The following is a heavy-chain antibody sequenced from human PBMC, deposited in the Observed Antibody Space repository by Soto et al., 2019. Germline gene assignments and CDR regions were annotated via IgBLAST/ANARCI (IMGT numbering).Heavy chain of an antibody. CDR2: IIPIFGTA. J-gene: IGHJ4*02. V-gene: IGHV1-69*06. CDR1: GGTFSSYA. CDR3: AREGGVGATTGWD. D-gene: IGHD1-26*01. Sequence: QVQLVQSGAEVKKPGSSVKVSCKASGGTFSSYAISWVRQAPGQGLEWMGGIIPIFGTANYAQKFQGRVTITGDISRGTAYMELSSLSSGDTAVYYCAREGGVGATTGWDWGQGTLVTVSS.